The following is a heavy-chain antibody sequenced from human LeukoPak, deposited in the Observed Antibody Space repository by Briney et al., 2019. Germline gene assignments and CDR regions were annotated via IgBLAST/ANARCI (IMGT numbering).Heavy chain of an antibody. CDR1: GFTFDDYA. D-gene: IGHD5-12*01. CDR3: AREGRVSGYDFDC. CDR2: ISWNSGSI. J-gene: IGHJ4*02. Sequence: GGSLRLSCAASGFTFDDYAMHWVRQAPGKGLGWVSGISWNSGSIGYADSVKGRFTISRDNAKNTLFLQMNSLRVEDTAVYYCAREGRVSGYDFDCWGQGTLVTVSS. V-gene: IGHV3-9*01.